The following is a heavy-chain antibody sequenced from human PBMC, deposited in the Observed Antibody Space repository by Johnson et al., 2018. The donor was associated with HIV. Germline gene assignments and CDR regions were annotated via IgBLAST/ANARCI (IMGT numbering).Heavy chain of an antibody. V-gene: IGHV3-30*18. CDR2: ISYDGSNK. CDR1: GFTFKNAW. CDR3: AKSTQASIVRESGPYGAFDI. Sequence: QVQLVESGGGRVEPGGSLRLSCVASGFTFKNAWMSWVRQVPGKGLEWVAVISYDGSNKYYAGSVTGRFTVSRDNSQNTLYLEMNGLRPEDTALYYCAKSTQASIVRESGPYGAFDIWGLGTMVTVSS. D-gene: IGHD3-10*01. J-gene: IGHJ3*02.